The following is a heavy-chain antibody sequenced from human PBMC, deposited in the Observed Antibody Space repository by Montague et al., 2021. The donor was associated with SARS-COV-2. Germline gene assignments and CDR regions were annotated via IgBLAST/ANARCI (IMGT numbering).Heavy chain of an antibody. D-gene: IGHD3-3*01. CDR2: IYYSGST. Sequence: SETLSLTCTVSGGSISSSSYYWGWIRQPPGKGLEWIGSIYYSGSTYYNPSLKSRVTISVDTSKNQFSLKLSSVTAADTAVYYCARHPHQQISIFGVVWEGRWFDPWGQGTLVTVSS. J-gene: IGHJ5*02. V-gene: IGHV4-39*01. CDR3: ARHPHQQISIFGVVWEGRWFDP. CDR1: GGSISSSSYY.